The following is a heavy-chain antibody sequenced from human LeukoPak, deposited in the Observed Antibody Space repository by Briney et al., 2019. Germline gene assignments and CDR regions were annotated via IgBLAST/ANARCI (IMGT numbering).Heavy chain of an antibody. Sequence: GGSLRLSCAASGFTFSSYEMNWVRQAPGKGLEWVSYISSSGSTIYYADSVKGRFTISRDNSKNTLYLQMNSLRAEDTTLYYCAKDYFDTSGYFRVPHVFDFWGQGTLVTVSS. J-gene: IGHJ4*02. CDR1: GFTFSSYE. D-gene: IGHD3-22*01. CDR3: AKDYFDTSGYFRVPHVFDF. CDR2: ISSSGSTI. V-gene: IGHV3-48*03.